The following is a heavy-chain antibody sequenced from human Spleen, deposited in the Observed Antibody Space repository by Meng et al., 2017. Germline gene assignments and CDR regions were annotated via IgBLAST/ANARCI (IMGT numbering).Heavy chain of an antibody. CDR1: CGSISSSNW. J-gene: IGHJ4*02. D-gene: IGHD6-25*01. Sequence: VQLEASGPGVVEPSGPLSLTCAVSCGSISSSNWGSWVRQPPGKGLEWIGEIYHSGSTNYNPSLKSRVTISVDKSKNQFSLKLSSVTAADTAMYYCARDEDISAAGKLFGDYWGQGTLVTVSS. CDR3: ARDEDISAAGKLFGDY. V-gene: IGHV4-4*02. CDR2: IYHSGST.